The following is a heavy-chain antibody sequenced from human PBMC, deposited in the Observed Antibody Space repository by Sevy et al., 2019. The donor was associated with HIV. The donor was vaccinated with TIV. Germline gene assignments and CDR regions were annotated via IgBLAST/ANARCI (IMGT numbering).Heavy chain of an antibody. CDR2: ISNNGKSI. D-gene: IGHD3-22*01. CDR3: ARARGSGYSLCMDV. V-gene: IGHV3-48*02. Sequence: GGSLRLSCAASAFTFSTYNMNWVRQAPGKGLEWTSYISNNGKSIYYADSVKGRFTISRDNAKNSLHLQMNSLRDEDTAVYYCARARGSGYSLCMDVWGQGTTVTVSS. CDR1: AFTFSTYN. J-gene: IGHJ6*02.